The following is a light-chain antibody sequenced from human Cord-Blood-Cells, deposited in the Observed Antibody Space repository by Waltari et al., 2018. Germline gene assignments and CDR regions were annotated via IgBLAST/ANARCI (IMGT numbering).Light chain of an antibody. CDR3: QQYGSSPPFT. Sequence: EIVLTQSPGTLSLSPGERATLSCRASQRVSSSYLAWYQQKPGQAPRLLIDGASSRATGIPDRFSGSGSGTDFTLTISRLEPEDFAVYYCQQYGSSPPFTFGPGTKVDIK. CDR1: QRVSSSY. CDR2: GAS. J-gene: IGKJ3*01. V-gene: IGKV3-20*01.